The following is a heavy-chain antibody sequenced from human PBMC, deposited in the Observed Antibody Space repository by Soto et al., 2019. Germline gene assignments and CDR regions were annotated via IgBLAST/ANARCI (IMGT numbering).Heavy chain of an antibody. J-gene: IGHJ4*02. CDR3: AKDLDYDFWSGYPSLWTGFDY. V-gene: IGHV3-23*01. CDR1: GFTFSSYA. CDR2: ISGSGGST. Sequence: GGSLRLSCAASGFTFSSYAMSWVRQAPGKGLEWVSAISGSGGSTYYADSVKGRFTISRDNSKNTLYLQMNSLRAEDTAVYYCAKDLDYDFWSGYPSLWTGFDYWGQGTLVTVSS. D-gene: IGHD3-3*01.